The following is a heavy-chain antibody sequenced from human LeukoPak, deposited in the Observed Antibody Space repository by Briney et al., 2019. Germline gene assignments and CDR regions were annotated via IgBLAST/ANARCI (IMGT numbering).Heavy chain of an antibody. CDR1: GFTVSSNY. V-gene: IGHV3-53*01. J-gene: IGHJ4*02. D-gene: IGHD7-27*01. Sequence: PGGSLRLSCAASGFTVSSNYMSWVRQAPGKGLEWVSVIYSGGSTYYADSVKGRFTISRDNSKNTLYLQMNSLRAEDTAVYYCASSLWGYYFDYWGQGTLVTVSS. CDR2: IYSGGST. CDR3: ASSLWGYYFDY.